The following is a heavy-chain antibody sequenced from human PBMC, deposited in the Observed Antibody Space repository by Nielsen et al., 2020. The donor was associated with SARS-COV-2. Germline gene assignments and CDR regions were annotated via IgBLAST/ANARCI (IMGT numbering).Heavy chain of an antibody. CDR1: GFTFSTYG. J-gene: IGHJ5*02. CDR2: ISYDGSDE. CDR3: ARDAPGPYNYFDP. V-gene: IGHV3-30*03. Sequence: GGSLRLSCAASGFTFSTYGIHWVRQAPGKGLEWVATISYDGSDEHYADSVKGRFTISRDNSKHTLYLEVNSLRPEDTAVYYCARDAPGPYNYFDPWGQGTLVTVSS.